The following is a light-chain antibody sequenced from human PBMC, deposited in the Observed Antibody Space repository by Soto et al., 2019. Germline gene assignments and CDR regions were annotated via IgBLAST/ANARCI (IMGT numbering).Light chain of an antibody. J-gene: IGLJ2*01. V-gene: IGLV1-51*01. CDR1: SSNIGNNY. CDR2: DNN. Sequence: QSVLTQPPSVSAAPGQRVTISCSGSSSNIGNNYVSWYQQLPGTAPKLLIYDNNKRPSGIPDRFSGSKSGTSATLGITGLQTGDAADYYCGTWESNLSAVVFGGGTKLTVL. CDR3: GTWESNLSAVV.